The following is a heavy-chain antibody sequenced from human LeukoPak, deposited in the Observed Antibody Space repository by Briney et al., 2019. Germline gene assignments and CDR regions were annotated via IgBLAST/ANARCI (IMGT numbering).Heavy chain of an antibody. CDR1: GFTFSSNS. Sequence: PGGSLRLSCAASGFTFSSNSMNWVRQAPGKGLEWVSAISSSSTYIYYGDSVKGRFTISRDNAKNSLYLQMNSLRAEDTAVYYCARDARIDFWSGFTFDYWGQGTLVTVSS. CDR2: ISSSSTYI. D-gene: IGHD3-3*01. CDR3: ARDARIDFWSGFTFDY. V-gene: IGHV3-21*01. J-gene: IGHJ4*02.